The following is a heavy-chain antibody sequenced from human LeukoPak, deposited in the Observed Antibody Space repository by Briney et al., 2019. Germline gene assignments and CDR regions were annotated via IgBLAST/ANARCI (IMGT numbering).Heavy chain of an antibody. CDR2: ISGSGGST. CDR1: GFTFSSYA. V-gene: IGHV3-23*01. Sequence: PGGSLRLSCAASGFTFSSYAMSWVRQAPGKGLEWVSAISGSGGSTYYADSVKGRFTISRDNSKNTLYLQVNSLRAEDTAVYYCAKHPPLCSGGSCYLFDYWGQGTLVTVSS. D-gene: IGHD2-15*01. J-gene: IGHJ4*02. CDR3: AKHPPLCSGGSCYLFDY.